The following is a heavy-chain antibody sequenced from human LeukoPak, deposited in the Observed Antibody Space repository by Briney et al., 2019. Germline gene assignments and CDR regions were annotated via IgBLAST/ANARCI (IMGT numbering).Heavy chain of an antibody. J-gene: IGHJ4*02. CDR1: GGSFSGYY. CDR2: INHSGST. V-gene: IGHV4-34*01. CDR3: ARGMTGDY. D-gene: IGHD3-9*01. Sequence: PSETLSLTCAVHGGSFSGYYWSWIRQPPGKGLEWIGEINHSGSTNYNPSLKSRVTISVDTSKNQFSLKLSSVTAADTAVYYCARGMTGDYWGQGTLVTVSS.